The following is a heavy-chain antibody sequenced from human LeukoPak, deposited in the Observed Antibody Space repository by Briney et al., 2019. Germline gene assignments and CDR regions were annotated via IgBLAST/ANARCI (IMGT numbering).Heavy chain of an antibody. D-gene: IGHD3-3*01. CDR3: ARGRDDFWSGYYINWFDP. J-gene: IGHJ5*02. CDR1: GGSISSYY. V-gene: IGHV4-59*08. Sequence: SETLSLTCTVSGGSISSYYWSWIRQPPGKGLEWIGYIYYSGSTNYNPSLKSRVTISVDTSKNQFSLKLSSVTAADTAVYYCARGRDDFWSGYYINWFDPWGQGTLVTVSS. CDR2: IYYSGST.